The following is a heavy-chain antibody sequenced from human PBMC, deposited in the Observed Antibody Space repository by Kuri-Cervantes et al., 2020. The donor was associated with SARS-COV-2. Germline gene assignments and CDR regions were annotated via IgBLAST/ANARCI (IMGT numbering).Heavy chain of an antibody. CDR1: GFTFSSYW. CDR3: ARVLRYSSSSRAFDY. Sequence: GGSLRLSCAASGFTFSSYWMSWVRQAPGKGLEWVANIKQDGSEKYYVDSVKGRFTISRDNAKNSLYLQMNSLRAEDTAVYYCARVLRYSSSSRAFDYWGQGTLVTVSS. V-gene: IGHV3-7*01. J-gene: IGHJ4*02. CDR2: IKQDGSEK. D-gene: IGHD6-6*01.